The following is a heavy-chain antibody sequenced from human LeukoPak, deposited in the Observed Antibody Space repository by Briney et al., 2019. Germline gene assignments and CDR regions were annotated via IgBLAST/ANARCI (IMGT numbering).Heavy chain of an antibody. CDR3: ARGSRNAFDI. D-gene: IGHD2-2*01. V-gene: IGHV3-64*01. CDR2: ISSNGGST. Sequence: GGSLRLSCAASGFTFSSYAMHWVRQAPGKGLEYVSAISSNGGSTYYANSVKGRFTISRDNSKTTLYLQMGSLRAEDMAVYYCARGSRNAFDIWGQGTMVTVSS. CDR1: GFTFSSYA. J-gene: IGHJ3*02.